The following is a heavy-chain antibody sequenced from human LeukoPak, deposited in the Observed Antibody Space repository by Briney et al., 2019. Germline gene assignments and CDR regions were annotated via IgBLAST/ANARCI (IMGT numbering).Heavy chain of an antibody. CDR1: GGSFSGYY. J-gene: IGHJ4*02. CDR2: INHSGST. V-gene: IGHV4-34*01. D-gene: IGHD6-19*01. CDR3: ARDRIAVAGTGFDY. Sequence: SETLSLTCAVYGGSFSGYYWSWIRQPPGKGLEWIGEINHSGSTNYNPSLKSRVTISVDTSKNQFSLKQSSVTAADTAVYYCARDRIAVAGTGFDYWGQGTLVTVYS.